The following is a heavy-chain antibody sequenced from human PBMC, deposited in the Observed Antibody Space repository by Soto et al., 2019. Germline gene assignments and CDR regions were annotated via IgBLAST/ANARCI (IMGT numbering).Heavy chain of an antibody. J-gene: IGHJ4*02. CDR2: IWYDGSNK. CDR3: ARAGYSSGWYFDY. Sequence: QVQLVESGGGVVQPGRSLRLSCAASGFTFSSYGMHWVRQAPGKGLEWVAVIWYDGSNKYYADSVKGRFTISRDNSKNTLYLQMNSLRAEDTAVYYCARAGYSSGWYFDYWGQGTLVTVSS. V-gene: IGHV3-33*01. D-gene: IGHD6-19*01. CDR1: GFTFSSYG.